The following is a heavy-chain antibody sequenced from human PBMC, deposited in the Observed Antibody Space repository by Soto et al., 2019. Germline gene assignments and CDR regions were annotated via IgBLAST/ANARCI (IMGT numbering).Heavy chain of an antibody. CDR2: IIPNNGGT. J-gene: IGHJ5*02. D-gene: IGHD3-22*01. V-gene: IGHV1-2*02. CDR1: GYTFTGYY. Sequence: ASLKVSCKSSGYTFTGYYMHWVRQAPGQGLEWMGWIIPNNGGTKYGQKFQDRVTMTRDTSISTAYMELSRLRSDDTAVYYCARGTFDSSGDYFAGWFGPWGQGTLVTVSS. CDR3: ARGTFDSSGDYFAGWFGP.